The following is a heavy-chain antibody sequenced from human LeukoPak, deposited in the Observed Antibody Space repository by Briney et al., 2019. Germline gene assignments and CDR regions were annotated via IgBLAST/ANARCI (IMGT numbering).Heavy chain of an antibody. CDR2: IYYSGST. D-gene: IGHD3-3*01. J-gene: IGHJ4*02. V-gene: IGHV4-59*08. Sequence: SETLSLTCTVSGGSISSYYWSWIRQPPGKGLEWIGYIYYSGSTNYNPSLKSRVIISVDTSKNQFSLKLSSVTAADTAVYYCARLWYYDFWSGLGLSYYFDYWGQGTLVTVSS. CDR3: ARLWYYDFWSGLGLSYYFDY. CDR1: GGSISSYY.